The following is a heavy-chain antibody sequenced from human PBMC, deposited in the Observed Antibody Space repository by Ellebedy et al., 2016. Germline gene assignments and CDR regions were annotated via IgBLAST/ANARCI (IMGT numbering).Heavy chain of an antibody. CDR2: IKKDGSGR. V-gene: IGHV3-7*03. J-gene: IGHJ4*02. CDR3: AKGGYSYDYYYFDF. CDR1: GFTFSAYW. Sequence: GGSLRLSCAASGFTFSAYWMSWVRQAPGKGLEWVANIKKDGSGRFFVDSVKGRFTISRDNAKNSLYLQMSSLRAEDTALYYCAKGGYSYDYYYFDFWGQGTLVTVSS. D-gene: IGHD5-18*01.